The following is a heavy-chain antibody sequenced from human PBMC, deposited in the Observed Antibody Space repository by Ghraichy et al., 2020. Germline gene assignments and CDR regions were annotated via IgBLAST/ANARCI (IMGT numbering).Heavy chain of an antibody. J-gene: IGHJ6*02. CDR2: ISSSSSYI. CDR1: GFTFSSYS. D-gene: IGHD3-10*01. Sequence: LSLTCAASGFTFSSYSMNWVRQAPGKGLEWVSSISSSSSYIYYADSVKGRFTISRDNAKNSLYLQMNSLRAEDTAVYYCARDQGTMVRGVIYYYYGMDVWGQGTTVTVSS. CDR3: ARDQGTMVRGVIYYYYGMDV. V-gene: IGHV3-21*01.